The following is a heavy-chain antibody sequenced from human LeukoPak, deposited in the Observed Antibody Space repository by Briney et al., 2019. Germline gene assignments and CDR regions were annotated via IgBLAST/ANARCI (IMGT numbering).Heavy chain of an antibody. CDR3: ARDIREVGATHYFDY. CDR2: IHYSGST. J-gene: IGHJ4*02. Sequence: SETLSLTCTVSGFSITSYYWGWIRQPPGKGLEWMGLIHYSGSTTYNPSLKSRVTMSVDTSKNQFSLQLRSVTAADTALYYCARDIREVGATHYFDYWGQGTLVTVTS. V-gene: IGHV4-59*01. CDR1: GFSITSYY. D-gene: IGHD1-26*01.